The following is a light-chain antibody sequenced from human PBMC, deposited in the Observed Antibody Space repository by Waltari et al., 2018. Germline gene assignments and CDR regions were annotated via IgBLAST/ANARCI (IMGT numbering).Light chain of an antibody. CDR2: KAN. CDR3: ALYMGSGIWV. Sequence: QTVVTQEPSLSVSPGGTVTLTCALSSGPLSTTSYATWYQQTPGQAQRTLVYKANARSSGVPGRFSGSILGNTSALTITGAQADDESDYYCALYMGSGIWVFGGGTRLTVL. CDR1: SGPLSTTSY. V-gene: IGLV8-61*01. J-gene: IGLJ3*02.